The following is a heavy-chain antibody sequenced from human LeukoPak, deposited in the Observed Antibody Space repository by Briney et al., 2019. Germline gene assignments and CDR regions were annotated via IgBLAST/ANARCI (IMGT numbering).Heavy chain of an antibody. CDR2: ISYDGSNK. D-gene: IGHD3-22*01. CDR1: GFTFSSYG. V-gene: IGHV3-30*19. J-gene: IGHJ4*02. Sequence: GGSLRLSCAASGFTFSSYGMHWVRQAPGKGLEWVAVISYDGSNKYYADSVKGRFTISRDNSKNTLYLQMNSLRAEDTAVYYCASSVYYDSSGYSFFDYWGQGTLVTVSS. CDR3: ASSVYYDSSGYSFFDY.